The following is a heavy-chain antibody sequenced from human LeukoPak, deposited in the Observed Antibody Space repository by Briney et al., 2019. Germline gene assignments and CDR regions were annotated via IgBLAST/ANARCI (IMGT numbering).Heavy chain of an antibody. CDR1: GYTFTSYG. V-gene: IGHV1-18*04. J-gene: IGHJ4*02. CDR2: ISAYNGNT. D-gene: IGHD2-2*01. Sequence: ASVKVSCKASGYTFTSYGISWVRQAPGQGLEWMGWISAYNGNTNYAQKLQGRVTMTTDTSTSTAYMELRSLRSDDTAVYYCARAGDIVVVPAATRFDYWGQGTLVTVSS. CDR3: ARAGDIVVVPAATRFDY.